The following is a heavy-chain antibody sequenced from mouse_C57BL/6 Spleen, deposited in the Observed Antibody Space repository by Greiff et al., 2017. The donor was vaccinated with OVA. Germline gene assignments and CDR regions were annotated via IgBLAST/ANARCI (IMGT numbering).Heavy chain of an antibody. CDR1: GFTFTDYY. D-gene: IGHD2-3*01. J-gene: IGHJ4*01. CDR2: IRNKANGYTT. V-gene: IGHV7-3*01. CDR3: ARYDDGYSVYAMDY. Sequence: DVKLVESGGGLVQPGGSLSLSCAASGFTFTDYYMSWVRQPPGKALEWLGFIRNKANGYTTEYSASVKGRFTISRDNSQSILYLQMNALRAEDSATYYCARYDDGYSVYAMDYWGQGTSVTVSS.